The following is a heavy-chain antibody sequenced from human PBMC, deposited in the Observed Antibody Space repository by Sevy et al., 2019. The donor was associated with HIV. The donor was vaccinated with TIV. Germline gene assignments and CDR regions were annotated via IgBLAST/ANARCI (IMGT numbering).Heavy chain of an antibody. CDR1: GFPFSDAW. CDR3: TTDWGTVTTGVRAFDL. Sequence: GGSLRLSCAASGFPFSDAWMNWVRQAPGKGLEWVGLIKNENDGGTTDYAAPVKGRSTISRDDSKNTLYLQMSSLKTEDTAIYYCTTDWGTVTTGVRAFDLWGQGTMVTVSS. D-gene: IGHD4-4*01. V-gene: IGHV3-15*01. J-gene: IGHJ3*01. CDR2: IKNENDGGTT.